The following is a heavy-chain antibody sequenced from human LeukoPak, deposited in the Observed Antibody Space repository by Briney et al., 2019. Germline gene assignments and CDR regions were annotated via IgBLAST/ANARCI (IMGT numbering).Heavy chain of an antibody. V-gene: IGHV4-61*05. CDR2: IYYSGST. Sequence: PSETLSLTCTVSGGSISSSSYYWGWIRQPPGKGLEWIGYIYYSGSTNYNPSLKSRVAISVDTSKNQFSLKLSSVTAADTAVYYCARLPGLTTYYYYGMDVWGQGTTVTVSS. J-gene: IGHJ6*02. D-gene: IGHD4-11*01. CDR1: GGSISSSSYY. CDR3: ARLPGLTTYYYYGMDV.